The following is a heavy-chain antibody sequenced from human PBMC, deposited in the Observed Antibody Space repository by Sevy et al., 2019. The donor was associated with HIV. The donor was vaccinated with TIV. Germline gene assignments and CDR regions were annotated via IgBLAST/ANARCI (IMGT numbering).Heavy chain of an antibody. J-gene: IGHJ4*02. Sequence: GGSLRLSCAASGFMFGSYWMTWVRQAPGKGLEWVANIKEDGSGRFYVDSGRGRFTVSRDNAKKTLYLQMNSLRGEDTALYYCARLYSSSSGRGLDNWGQGALVTVSS. V-gene: IGHV3-7*01. CDR3: ARLYSSSSGRGLDN. CDR2: IKEDGSGR. D-gene: IGHD6-6*01. CDR1: GFMFGSYW.